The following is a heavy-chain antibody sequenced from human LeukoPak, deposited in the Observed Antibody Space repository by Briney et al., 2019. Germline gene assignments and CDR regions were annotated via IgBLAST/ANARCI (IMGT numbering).Heavy chain of an antibody. J-gene: IGHJ6*02. D-gene: IGHD6-25*01. CDR3: ARSSRGHFHYYYYGMDV. CDR1: GGTFSSYA. V-gene: IGHV1-69*01. Sequence: SVKVSCKASGGTFSSYAISWVRQAPGQGLEWMGGIIPIFGTANYAQNFQGRVTITADESTSTAYMELSSLRSEDTAVYYCARSSRGHFHYYYYGMDVWGQGTTVTVSS. CDR2: IIPIFGTA.